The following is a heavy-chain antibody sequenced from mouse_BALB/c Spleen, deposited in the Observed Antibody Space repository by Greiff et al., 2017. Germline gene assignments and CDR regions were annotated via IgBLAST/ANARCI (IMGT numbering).Heavy chain of an antibody. CDR2: ISSGGSYT. V-gene: IGHV5-9-3*01. Sequence: EVQLVESGGGLVKPGGSLKLSCAASGFTFSSYAMSWVRQTPEKRLEWVATISSGGSYTYYPDSVKGRFTISRDNAKNTLYLQMSSLRSEDTAMYYCARPLITTVVAGGAMDYWGQGTSVTVSS. D-gene: IGHD1-1*01. CDR1: GFTFSSYA. J-gene: IGHJ4*01. CDR3: ARPLITTVVAGGAMDY.